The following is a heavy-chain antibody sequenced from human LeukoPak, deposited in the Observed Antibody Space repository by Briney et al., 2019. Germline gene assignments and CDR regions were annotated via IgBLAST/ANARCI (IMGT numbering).Heavy chain of an antibody. J-gene: IGHJ4*02. CDR1: GFTFSSYS. Sequence: PGGSLRLSCAASGFTFSSYSMTWVRQAPGKGLEWVSYISLSSTTVYYADSVRGRFTISRDDAKNSLYLQMNSLRDEDTGVYYCARVSGWPWDHWGQGTLVTVSS. CDR2: ISLSSTTV. V-gene: IGHV3-48*02. D-gene: IGHD2-15*01. CDR3: ARVSGWPWDH.